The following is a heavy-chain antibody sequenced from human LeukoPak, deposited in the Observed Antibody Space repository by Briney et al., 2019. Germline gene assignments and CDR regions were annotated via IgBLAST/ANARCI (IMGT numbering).Heavy chain of an antibody. Sequence: ASVKVSCKASGYTFTGYYMHWVRQAPGQGLEWMGWINPNSGGTNYAQKFQGRVTMTRGTSISTAYMELSRLRSDDTAVYYCARDKVNSEYYYDSSGYYLHDYWGQGTLVTVSS. V-gene: IGHV1-2*02. CDR1: GYTFTGYY. CDR2: INPNSGGT. CDR3: ARDKVNSEYYYDSSGYYLHDY. J-gene: IGHJ4*02. D-gene: IGHD3-22*01.